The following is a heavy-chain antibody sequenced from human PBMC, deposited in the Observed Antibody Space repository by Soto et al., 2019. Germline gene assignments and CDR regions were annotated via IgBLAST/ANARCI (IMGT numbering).Heavy chain of an antibody. V-gene: IGHV4-34*01. CDR1: GGSFSGYY. J-gene: IGHJ4*02. CDR2: INHSGST. Sequence: QVQLQQWGAGLLKPSETLSLTCAVYGGSFSGYYWSWIRQPPGKGLAWIGEINHSGSTNYNPSLKSRVTISVDTSKNQFSLKLSSVTAADTAVYYCARGPSTVNDYGDYVDYWGQGTLVTVSS. D-gene: IGHD4-17*01. CDR3: ARGPSTVNDYGDYVDY.